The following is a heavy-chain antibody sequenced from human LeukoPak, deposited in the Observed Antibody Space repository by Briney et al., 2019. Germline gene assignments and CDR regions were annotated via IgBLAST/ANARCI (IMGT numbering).Heavy chain of an antibody. CDR2: INHSGST. Sequence: SETLSLTCAVYGGSFSGYYWSWIRQPPGKGLEWIGEINHSGSTNYNPSLKSRVTISVDTSKNQFSLKLSSVTAADTAVYYCARIGCCTNGVCFDYWGQGTLVTVSS. V-gene: IGHV4-34*01. D-gene: IGHD2-8*01. J-gene: IGHJ4*02. CDR1: GGSFSGYY. CDR3: ARIGCCTNGVCFDY.